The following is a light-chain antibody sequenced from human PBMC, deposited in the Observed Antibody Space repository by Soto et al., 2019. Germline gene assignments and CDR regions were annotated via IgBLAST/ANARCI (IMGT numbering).Light chain of an antibody. Sequence: QSALTQPPSASGSPGQSVTISCTGSSSDVGSYNYVSWYQQHPGKAPKLMIYEISKRPLGVPNRFSCSKSGNTASLTVSGLQAEDEADYYCTSYAGSNNVIFGGGTQLTVL. CDR3: TSYAGSNNVI. J-gene: IGLJ2*01. V-gene: IGLV2-8*01. CDR1: SSDVGSYNY. CDR2: EIS.